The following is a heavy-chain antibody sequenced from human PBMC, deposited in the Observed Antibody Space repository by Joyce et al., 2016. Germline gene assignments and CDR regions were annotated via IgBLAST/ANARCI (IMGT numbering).Heavy chain of an antibody. D-gene: IGHD3-16*01. J-gene: IGHJ6*02. CDR3: ARGGISYYYAMDV. CDR1: GFTFSSSS. Sequence: QLVESGGGVVKPGGSLRLSCEASGFTFSSSSMSWFRQAPGKGLGWVAAISGTSYYIFHAETVRGRFTVSRDNAKKTLYLQMNSLRAEDSAVFYCARGGISYYYAMDVWGQGTTVTVSS. CDR2: ISGTSYYI. V-gene: IGHV3-21*01.